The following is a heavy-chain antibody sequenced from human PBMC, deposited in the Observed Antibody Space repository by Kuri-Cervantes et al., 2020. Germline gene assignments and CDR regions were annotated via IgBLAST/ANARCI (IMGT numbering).Heavy chain of an antibody. CDR2: ISYDGSNK. J-gene: IGHJ4*02. D-gene: IGHD5-12*01. CDR3: ARDLHGLWAIDY. CDR1: GFTFSSYG. V-gene: IGHV3-30*03. Sequence: LSLTCAASGFTFSSYGMHWVRQAPGKGLEWVAVISYDGSNKYYADSVKGRFTISRDDSQNTLYLQMDSLSAEDTAVYYCARDLHGLWAIDYWGQGTLVTVSS.